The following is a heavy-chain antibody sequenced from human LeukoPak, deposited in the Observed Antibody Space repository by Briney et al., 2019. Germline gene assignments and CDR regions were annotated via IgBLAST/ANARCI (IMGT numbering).Heavy chain of an antibody. J-gene: IGHJ3*02. D-gene: IGHD5-12*01. CDR3: ARHTRPGCSGYENAFDI. V-gene: IGHV4-39*01. Sequence: SETLSLTCTVSGGSIRSRNYYWDWIRQPPGKGLEWIWNFYDSGSTYYNPSLKSRVTISGDTSKNQFSLKLTSVTAADTAVYYCARHTRPGCSGYENAFDIWGQGTMVTVSS. CDR1: GGSIRSRNYY. CDR2: FYDSGST.